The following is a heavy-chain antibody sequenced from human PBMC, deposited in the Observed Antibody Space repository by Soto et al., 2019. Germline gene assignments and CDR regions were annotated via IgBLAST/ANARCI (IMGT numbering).Heavy chain of an antibody. CDR2: ISGSGGST. CDR3: AKADTAMVSPHQFYYYGMDV. D-gene: IGHD5-18*01. J-gene: IGHJ6*02. CDR1: GFTFSSYA. Sequence: GGSLRLSCAASGFTFSSYAMSWVRQAPGKGLEWVSAISGSGGSTYYADSVKGRFTISKDNSKNTLYLQMNSLRAGDTAVYYCAKADTAMVSPHQFYYYGMDVWGQGTTVTVSS. V-gene: IGHV3-23*01.